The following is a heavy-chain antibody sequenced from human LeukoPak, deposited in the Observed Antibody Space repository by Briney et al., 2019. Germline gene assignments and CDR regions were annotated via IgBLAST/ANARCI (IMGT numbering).Heavy chain of an antibody. Sequence: PGGSLRLSCAASGFTFTTYWMSWVRQPPGKGLEWVANIKQDGTEKYYADSVKGRFTISRDNAKNSLYLQMNSLRVEDTAIYYCAKVAHYYYGSESYYLLEHWGQGNPVTASS. J-gene: IGHJ6*01. V-gene: IGHV3-7*01. CDR2: IKQDGTEK. CDR1: GFTFTTYW. D-gene: IGHD3-10*01. CDR3: AKVAHYYYGSESYYLLEH.